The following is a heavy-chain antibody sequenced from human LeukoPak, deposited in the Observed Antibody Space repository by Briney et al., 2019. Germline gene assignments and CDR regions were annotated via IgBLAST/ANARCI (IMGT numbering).Heavy chain of an antibody. D-gene: IGHD5-24*01. J-gene: IGHJ6*02. Sequence: GESLKISCKASGYSFATNWFGWVRQLPGKGLEWMGIIYPGDSDTRYSPSFQGQVIISADTSISTAYLQWSSLKASDTAMYYCARLRDGYKYYFYYGMDVWGQGTTVTVSS. CDR2: IYPGDSDT. CDR3: ARLRDGYKYYFYYGMDV. V-gene: IGHV5-51*01. CDR1: GYSFATNW.